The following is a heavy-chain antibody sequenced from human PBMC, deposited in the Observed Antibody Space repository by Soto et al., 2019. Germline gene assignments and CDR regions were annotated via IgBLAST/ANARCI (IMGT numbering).Heavy chain of an antibody. CDR3: ARDEFTVTQALSDY. J-gene: IGHJ4*01. CDR1: GYTFTSYA. V-gene: IGHV1-3*01. D-gene: IGHD4-17*01. CDR2: INAGNGNT. Sequence: QVQLVQSGAEVKKPGASVKVSCKASGYTFTSYAMHWVRQAPGQRLEWMGWINAGNGNTKYSQKFQGRVTITRDTSASTAYTELSSLTSEDTAVYYCARDEFTVTQALSDYCAHGTLVTVSS.